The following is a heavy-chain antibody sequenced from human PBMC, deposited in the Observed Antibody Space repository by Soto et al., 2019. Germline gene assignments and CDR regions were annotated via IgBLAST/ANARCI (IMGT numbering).Heavy chain of an antibody. CDR2: IDWDDEK. V-gene: IGHV2-70*01. CDR3: ARTRAADGSFLFDY. D-gene: IGHD6-13*01. CDR1: GFSLSTSAMC. Sequence: GSGPTLVNPTQTLTLACTFSGFSLSTSAMCVSWIRQPPGKTLDWLAVIDWDDEKFYSTSLKTRLTISKDTSNNQVVLTMTNMDPEDTGTYYCARTRAADGSFLFDYWGQGTLVTVSS. J-gene: IGHJ4*02.